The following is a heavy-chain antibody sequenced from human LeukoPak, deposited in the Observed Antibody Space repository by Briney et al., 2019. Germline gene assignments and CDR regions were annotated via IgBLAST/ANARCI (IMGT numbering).Heavy chain of an antibody. CDR3: ARGSRDGYKAGPFDY. D-gene: IGHD5-24*01. Sequence: EASVKVSCKASGYTFTSYDINWVRQATGQGLEWMGWMNPNSGNTGYAQKFQGRVTITTDESTSTAYMELSSLRSEGTAVYYCARGSRDGYKAGPFDYWGQGTLVTVSS. CDR2: MNPNSGNT. J-gene: IGHJ4*02. CDR1: GYTFTSYD. V-gene: IGHV1-8*01.